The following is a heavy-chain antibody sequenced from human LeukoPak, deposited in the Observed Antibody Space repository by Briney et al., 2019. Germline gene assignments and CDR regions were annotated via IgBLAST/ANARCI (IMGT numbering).Heavy chain of an antibody. CDR1: RFTFSNYA. CDR2: ITSAGAP. Sequence: GGSLRLSCAASRFTFSNYAVMWVRQAPGQGLEWVSAITSAGAPRYADSVKGRFTISRDNSKDTLYLQMNSLRAEDTAVYYCAKDATASPYFHWFDNWGQGTQVIVSS. D-gene: IGHD3-9*01. J-gene: IGHJ4*02. CDR3: AKDATASPYFHWFDN. V-gene: IGHV3-23*01.